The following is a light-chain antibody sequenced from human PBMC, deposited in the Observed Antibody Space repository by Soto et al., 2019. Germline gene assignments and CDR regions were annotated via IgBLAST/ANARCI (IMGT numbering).Light chain of an antibody. CDR3: QQRINSPFT. CDR1: QSVSSY. V-gene: IGKV3-11*01. Sequence: EIVLTQSPATLSLSPGERATLSCRASQSVSSYLAWYQQKPGQAPRLLIYDASNRATGIPARFSGSGSGTDFTLTISSLEPEDFAIYYCQQRINSPFTFCRGTKVEIK. J-gene: IGKJ4*01. CDR2: DAS.